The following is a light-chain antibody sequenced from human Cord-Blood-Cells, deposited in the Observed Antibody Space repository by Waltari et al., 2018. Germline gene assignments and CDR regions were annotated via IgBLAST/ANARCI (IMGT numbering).Light chain of an antibody. CDR3: QVWDSSSDRV. CDR2: YDS. Sequence: SYVLTQPPSVSVAPGQTARITCGGNNIGRKSVHWYQQKPGQAPVLVIYYDSDRPSGIPERFSGSNSGNTATLTISRVEAGDEADYYCQVWDSSSDRVFGGGTKLTVL. V-gene: IGLV3-21*04. J-gene: IGLJ3*02. CDR1: NIGRKS.